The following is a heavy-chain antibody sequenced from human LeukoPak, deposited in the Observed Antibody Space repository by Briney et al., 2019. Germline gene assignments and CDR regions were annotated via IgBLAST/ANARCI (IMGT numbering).Heavy chain of an antibody. D-gene: IGHD5-24*01. V-gene: IGHV3-74*01. CDR1: GFTLSSYW. J-gene: IGHJ4*02. CDR2: INGDGSGT. CDR3: ARDLGLEGY. Sequence: TGGSLRLSCAASGFTLSSYWMHWVRQAPGKGLVWVSRINGDGSGTTYADSVKGRFTISRDNAKNTLYLQMNSLSAEDTAVYYCARDLGLEGYWGQGTLVTVSS.